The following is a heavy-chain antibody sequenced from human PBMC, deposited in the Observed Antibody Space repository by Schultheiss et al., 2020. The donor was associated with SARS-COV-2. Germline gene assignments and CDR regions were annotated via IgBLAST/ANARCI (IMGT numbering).Heavy chain of an antibody. CDR1: GYTFTGYY. CDR3: ARSRLEVYGYFDL. CDR2: INPNSGGT. V-gene: IGHV1-2*06. Sequence: ASVKVSCKASGYTFTGYYMHWVRQAPGQGLEWMGRINPNSGGTNYAQKFQGRVTMTRDTSISTAYMELSRLRSDDTAVYYCARSRLEVYGYFDLWGRGTLVTVSS. D-gene: IGHD3-3*01. J-gene: IGHJ2*01.